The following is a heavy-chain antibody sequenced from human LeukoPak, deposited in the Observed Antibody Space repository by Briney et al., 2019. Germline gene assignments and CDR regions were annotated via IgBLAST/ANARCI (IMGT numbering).Heavy chain of an antibody. CDR3: AGIYSESGGHYYDY. J-gene: IGHJ4*02. Sequence: GGSLRLSCAASGFTFSRYSMHWVRQAPGKGLEYVSAITGNGGTTYYANSVKGRFTISRDNSKNTLYLQMGSLRGEDVAVYYCAGIYSESGGHYYDYWGQGTLVTVSS. CDR1: GFTFSRYS. D-gene: IGHD3-22*01. CDR2: ITGNGGTT. V-gene: IGHV3-64*01.